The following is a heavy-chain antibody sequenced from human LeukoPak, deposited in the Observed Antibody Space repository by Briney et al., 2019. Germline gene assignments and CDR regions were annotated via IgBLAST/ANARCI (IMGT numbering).Heavy chain of an antibody. Sequence: GGSLRLSCAASGLTFSSYGMNWVRQAPGKGPEWISYISRSGATIYYADSVKGRFTISRDNAKNSLYLQISSLGAEDTAIYYCSRDRGGGDIYFDYWGQGTLVTVSS. CDR2: ISRSGATI. V-gene: IGHV3-48*03. D-gene: IGHD2-21*02. CDR1: GLTFSSYG. CDR3: SRDRGGGDIYFDY. J-gene: IGHJ4*02.